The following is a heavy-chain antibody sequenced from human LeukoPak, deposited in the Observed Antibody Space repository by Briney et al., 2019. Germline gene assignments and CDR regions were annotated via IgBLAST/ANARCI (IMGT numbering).Heavy chain of an antibody. J-gene: IGHJ4*02. CDR2: ISYDGSNK. V-gene: IGHV3-30*04. D-gene: IGHD3-10*01. CDR3: ARDALITIYSGYYFDY. Sequence: GGSLRLSCAASGFTFSSYAMHWVRQAPGKGLEWVAVISYDGSNKYYADSVKGRFTISRDNSKNTLYLQMNSLRAEDTAVYYCARDALITIYSGYYFDYWGQGTLVTVSS. CDR1: GFTFSSYA.